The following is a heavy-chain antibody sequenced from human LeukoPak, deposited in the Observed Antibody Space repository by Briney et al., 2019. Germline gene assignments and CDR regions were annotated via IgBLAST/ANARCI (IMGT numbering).Heavy chain of an antibody. CDR1: GGSISSGSYY. J-gene: IGHJ3*02. CDR2: IYTSGST. V-gene: IGHV4-61*02. Sequence: PSETLSLTCTVSGGSISSGSYYWSWIRQPAGKGLEWIGRIYTSGSTNYNPSLKSRVTISVDTSKNQFSLKLSSVTAADTAVYYCARDWENAFDIWGQGTMVTVSS. D-gene: IGHD1-26*01. CDR3: ARDWENAFDI.